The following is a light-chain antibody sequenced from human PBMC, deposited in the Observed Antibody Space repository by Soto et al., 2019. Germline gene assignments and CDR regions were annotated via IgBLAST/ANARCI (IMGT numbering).Light chain of an antibody. CDR3: RQYNDCPRT. Sequence: EIVMTQSPATLSVSPGERAILSFRASQSVSSNLSCYQQKSCHAPRLVIYGASTRATGIPARFSGSGSGTEFTFSLSSLQSEDFADSYCRQYNDCPRTFGQGTKVEI. J-gene: IGKJ1*01. CDR2: GAS. V-gene: IGKV3-15*01. CDR1: QSVSSN.